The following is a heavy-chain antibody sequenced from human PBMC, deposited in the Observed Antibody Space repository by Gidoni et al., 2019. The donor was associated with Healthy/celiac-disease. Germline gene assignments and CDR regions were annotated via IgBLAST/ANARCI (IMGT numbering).Heavy chain of an antibody. CDR3: ARLRIGGIAAAGTFDP. Sequence: QVQLVQSGAEVKKPGSSVKVSCKASGGTFSSYTISWVRQAPGQGLEWMGRIIPILGIANDAKKFQGRVTITADKSTRTAYMELSSRRSEDTAVYYCARLRIGGIAAAGTFDPWGQGTLVTVSS. CDR1: GGTFSSYT. CDR2: IIPILGIA. J-gene: IGHJ5*02. D-gene: IGHD6-13*01. V-gene: IGHV1-69*02.